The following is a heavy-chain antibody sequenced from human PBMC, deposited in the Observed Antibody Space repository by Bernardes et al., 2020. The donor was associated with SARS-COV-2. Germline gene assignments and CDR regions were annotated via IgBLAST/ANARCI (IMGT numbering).Heavy chain of an antibody. D-gene: IGHD3-9*01. J-gene: IGHJ4*02. CDR1: GGSVSSPTSY. CDR3: ARGLAIFDY. CDR2: MHYGGSA. Sequence: EALSLTCTVSGGSVSSPTSYWSWIRQPPGEGLEWIGYMHYGGSANYNPSVKSRVSISVDTSKNQFSLKLTSVTAADTAVYYCARGLAIFDYWGQGTLVSGTS. V-gene: IGHV4-61*01.